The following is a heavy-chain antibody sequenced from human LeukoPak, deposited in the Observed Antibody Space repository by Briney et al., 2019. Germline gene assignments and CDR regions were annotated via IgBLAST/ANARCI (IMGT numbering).Heavy chain of an antibody. CDR3: AKDYLAARPVYYYYGMDV. V-gene: IGHV3-23*01. Sequence: GGSLRLSCAAPGFTFSSYAMSWVRQAPGKGLEWVSAISGSGGSTYYADSVKGRFTISRDNSKNTLYLQMNSLRAEDTAVYYCAKDYLAARPVYYYYGMDVWGQGTTVTVSS. CDR1: GFTFSSYA. J-gene: IGHJ6*02. D-gene: IGHD6-13*01. CDR2: ISGSGGST.